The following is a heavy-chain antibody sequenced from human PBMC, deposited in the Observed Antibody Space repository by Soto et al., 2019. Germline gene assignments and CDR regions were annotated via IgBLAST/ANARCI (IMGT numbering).Heavy chain of an antibody. CDR2: TNSDGTDS. J-gene: IGHJ4*02. Sequence: PGGSLRLSCAAAGFDFEDYAMHWVRQVPGKGLEWVSLTNSDGTDSYYVDSVKGRFTISRDNAKTTLNLQMDRLRPEDTALYFCAKSLYYYDSSPLDHWGQGTLVTVS. CDR3: AKSLYYYDSSPLDH. V-gene: IGHV3-43D*04. CDR1: GFDFEDYA. D-gene: IGHD3-22*01.